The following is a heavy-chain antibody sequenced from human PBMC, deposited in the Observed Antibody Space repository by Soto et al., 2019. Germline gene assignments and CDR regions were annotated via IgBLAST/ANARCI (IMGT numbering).Heavy chain of an antibody. CDR1: GGSFSGYY. Sequence: SETLSLTCAVYGGSFSGYYWSWIRQPPGKGLEWIGEINHSGSTNYNPSLKSRVTISVDTSKNQFSLKLSSVTAADTAMYYCARARSGYYFYWGQGTLVTVSS. J-gene: IGHJ4*02. V-gene: IGHV4-34*01. CDR2: INHSGST. CDR3: ARARSGYYFY. D-gene: IGHD3-22*01.